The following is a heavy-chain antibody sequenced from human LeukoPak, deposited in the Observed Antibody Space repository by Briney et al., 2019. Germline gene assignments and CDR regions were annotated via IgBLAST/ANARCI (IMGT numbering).Heavy chain of an antibody. D-gene: IGHD1-26*01. J-gene: IGHJ5*02. CDR2: ISSSSSYI. V-gene: IGHV3-21*01. Sequence: PGGSLRLSCAASGFTFSSYSMNWVRQAPGKGLEWVSSISSSSSYIYYADSVKGRFTISRDNAKNSLYLQMNSLRAEDTAVYYCATAYYSGSYRFDPWGQGTLVTVSS. CDR1: GFTFSSYS. CDR3: ATAYYSGSYRFDP.